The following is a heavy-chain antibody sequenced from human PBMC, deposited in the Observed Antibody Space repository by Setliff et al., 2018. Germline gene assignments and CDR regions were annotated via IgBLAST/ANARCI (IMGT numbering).Heavy chain of an antibody. CDR3: ARYGVLLARYYYDSSGYSDRNAFDI. CDR1: GGTFSSYA. Sequence: GASVKVSCKASGGTFSSYATSWVRQAPGQGLEWMGRIIPIFGTANYAQKFQGRVTITADKSTSTAYMELSSLRSEDTAVYYCARYGVLLARYYYDSSGYSDRNAFDIWGQGTMVT. CDR2: IIPIFGTA. V-gene: IGHV1-69*06. D-gene: IGHD3-22*01. J-gene: IGHJ3*02.